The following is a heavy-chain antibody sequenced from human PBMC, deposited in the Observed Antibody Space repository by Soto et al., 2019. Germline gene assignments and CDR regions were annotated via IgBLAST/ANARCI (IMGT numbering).Heavy chain of an antibody. V-gene: IGHV4-59*01. CDR1: GGSISSYY. D-gene: IGHD3-16*01. CDR3: ARSWGYYFDY. J-gene: IGHJ4*02. Sequence: SETLSLTFTVSGGSISSYYWSWIRQPPGKVLECIVYIYDIGXTXXXXXXXXXXXXAXGTXXKGXXXXXGXXXXXDTAVYYCARSWGYYFDYWGQGTLVTVXS. CDR2: IYDIGXT.